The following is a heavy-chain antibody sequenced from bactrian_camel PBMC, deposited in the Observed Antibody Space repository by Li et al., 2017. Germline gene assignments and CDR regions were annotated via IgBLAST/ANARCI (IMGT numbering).Heavy chain of an antibody. CDR1: GVTRSTGW. Sequence: VQLVESGGGSVQAGGSLRLSCAHSGVTRSTGWMGWFRQAPGKEREGVARIDNDNIATYADSVKARFTISRDNAKNTLYLQLDSLRTEDTATYYCAKGRPRLGLVAADLDRGQGTQVTVS. V-gene: IGHV3S6*01. D-gene: IGHD7*01. CDR3: AKGRPRLGLVAADLD. CDR2: IDNDNIA. J-gene: IGHJ4*01.